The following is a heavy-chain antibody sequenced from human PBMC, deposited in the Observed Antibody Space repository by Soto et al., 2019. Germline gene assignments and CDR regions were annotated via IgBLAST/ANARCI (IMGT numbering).Heavy chain of an antibody. Sequence: QVQLVQSEAEVKKPGASVTVSCKASGYTFNNYFMHWVRQAPGQGLEWMGIINTSGDTTSYAQRFRGRVTMTRDTSTSTLYMVLSSLTSEDTAVYYCGRSLAVTAIDHWGQGTLVTVSS. J-gene: IGHJ4*02. CDR3: GRSLAVTAIDH. V-gene: IGHV1-46*02. CDR2: INTSGDTT. D-gene: IGHD2-21*02. CDR1: GYTFNNYF.